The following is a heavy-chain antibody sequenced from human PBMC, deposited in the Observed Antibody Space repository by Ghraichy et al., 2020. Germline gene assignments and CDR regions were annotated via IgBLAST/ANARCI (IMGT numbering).Heavy chain of an antibody. Sequence: AGSLRLSCAASGFTFSSYGMHWVRQAPGKGLEWVAVISYDGSNKYYADSVKGRFTISRDNSKNTLYLQMNSLRAEDTAVYYCAKDIRAAGDYALDYWGQGTLVTVSS. CDR3: AKDIRAAGDYALDY. CDR1: GFTFSSYG. V-gene: IGHV3-30*18. CDR2: ISYDGSNK. D-gene: IGHD4-17*01. J-gene: IGHJ4*02.